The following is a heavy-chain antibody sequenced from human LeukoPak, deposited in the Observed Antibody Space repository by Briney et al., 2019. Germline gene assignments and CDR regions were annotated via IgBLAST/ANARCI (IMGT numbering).Heavy chain of an antibody. CDR1: GYSFINYW. Sequence: GESLKISCKGSGYSFINYWIAWVRQMPGKGLEWMGIIYPGDSDTRYSPSFQDQVTISADKSISTAYLQWSSLKASDTAMYYCARQGGYTHGHFDYWGQGTLVTVSS. J-gene: IGHJ4*02. CDR2: IYPGDSDT. D-gene: IGHD5-18*01. CDR3: ARQGGYTHGHFDY. V-gene: IGHV5-51*01.